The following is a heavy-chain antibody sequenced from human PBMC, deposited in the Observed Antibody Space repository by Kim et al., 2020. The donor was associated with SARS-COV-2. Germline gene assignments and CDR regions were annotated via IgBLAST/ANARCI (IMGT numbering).Heavy chain of an antibody. D-gene: IGHD6-13*01. CDR1: TDSFSAYY. Sequence: SETLSLTCTVSTDSFSAYYWSWIRQIPGKGLEWIGYIFYSGSTNYNPSLKSRATISWDKSRNQFSLALTSVTQADTAVYYCPRSEGRASWYHFDYWCQG. J-gene: IGHJ4*02. CDR3: PRSEGRASWYHFDY. CDR2: IFYSGST. V-gene: IGHV4-59*01.